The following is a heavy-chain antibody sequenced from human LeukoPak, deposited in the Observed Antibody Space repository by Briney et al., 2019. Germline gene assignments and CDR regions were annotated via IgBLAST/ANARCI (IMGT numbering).Heavy chain of an antibody. J-gene: IGHJ3*02. CDR2: IYYSGST. CDR1: GGSISSYY. CDR3: ARVYYGSGKGAFDI. V-gene: IGHV4-59*01. Sequence: SETLSLTCTVSGGSISSYYWSWIRQPPGKGLEWIGYIYYSGSTNYNPSLKSRVTISVDTSKNQFSLKLSSVTAADAAVYYCARVYYGSGKGAFDIWGQGTMVTVSS. D-gene: IGHD3-10*01.